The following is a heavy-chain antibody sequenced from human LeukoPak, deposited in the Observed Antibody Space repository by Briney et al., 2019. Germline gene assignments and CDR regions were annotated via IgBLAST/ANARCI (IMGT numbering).Heavy chain of an antibody. Sequence: GGTLRLSCAASGFTFSSYGMSWVRQAPGKGLEWVSAISGSGGSTYYADSVKGRFTISRDNSKNTLYLQMNSLRAEDTAVYYCAKTQGYSSSWTSFDYWGQGTLVTVSS. CDR2: ISGSGGST. J-gene: IGHJ4*02. V-gene: IGHV3-23*01. CDR3: AKTQGYSSSWTSFDY. D-gene: IGHD6-13*01. CDR1: GFTFSSYG.